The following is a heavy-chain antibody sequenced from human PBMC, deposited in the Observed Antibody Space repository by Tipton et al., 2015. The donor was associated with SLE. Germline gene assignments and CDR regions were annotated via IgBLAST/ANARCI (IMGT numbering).Heavy chain of an antibody. CDR1: GGSISSYY. D-gene: IGHD5-24*01. V-gene: IGHV4-59*08. Sequence: LRLSCTVSGGSISSYYWSWIRQPPGKGLEWIGYIYYSGSTNYNPSLKSRVTISVDTSKNQFSLKLSSVTAADTAVYYCARQRDPQRAFDIWGQGTMATVSS. CDR2: IYYSGST. CDR3: ARQRDPQRAFDI. J-gene: IGHJ3*02.